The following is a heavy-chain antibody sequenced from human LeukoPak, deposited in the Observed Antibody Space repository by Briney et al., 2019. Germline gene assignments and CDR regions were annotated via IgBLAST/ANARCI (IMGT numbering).Heavy chain of an antibody. Sequence: GGSLRLSCAASGFDFSSNWMHWVRHAPGQGLVWVSRIKGDGISTNYADSVKGRFTISRDNAKNSLYLQMNSLRAEDTAVYYCARVRGVPISSGYLYGMDVWGQGTTVTVSS. D-gene: IGHD3-22*01. CDR2: IKGDGIST. J-gene: IGHJ6*02. CDR3: ARVRGVPISSGYLYGMDV. V-gene: IGHV3-74*01. CDR1: GFDFSSNW.